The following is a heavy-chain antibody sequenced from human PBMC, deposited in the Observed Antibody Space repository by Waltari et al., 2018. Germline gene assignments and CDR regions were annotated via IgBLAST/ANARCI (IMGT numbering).Heavy chain of an antibody. CDR1: GFTFSSYW. Sequence: EVQLVESGGGLVQPGGSLRLSCAASGFTFSSYWMSWVRQAPGKGLEGGANIKQDGSEKYYVDSVKGRFTISRDNAKNSLYLQMNSLRAEDTAVYYCARDSVRTYNWFDPWGQGTLVTVSS. CDR2: IKQDGSEK. CDR3: ARDSVRTYNWFDP. D-gene: IGHD1-26*01. J-gene: IGHJ5*02. V-gene: IGHV3-7*01.